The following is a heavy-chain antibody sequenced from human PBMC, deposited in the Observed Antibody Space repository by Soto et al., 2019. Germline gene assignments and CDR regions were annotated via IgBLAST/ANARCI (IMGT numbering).Heavy chain of an antibody. V-gene: IGHV3-15*07. J-gene: IGHJ3*01. CDR2: IKSKAVGGTT. CDR1: NFTFSNAW. Sequence: GGSLRLSCGASNFTFSNAWMNWVRQAPGKGLEWVGRIKSKAVGGTTDHAAPVKGRFTISRDDSENTLYLQMNSLKSEDTAVYYCTTYMATSGYSSSWLIDLWGQGTMVTVSS. D-gene: IGHD6-13*01. CDR3: TTYMATSGYSSSWLIDL.